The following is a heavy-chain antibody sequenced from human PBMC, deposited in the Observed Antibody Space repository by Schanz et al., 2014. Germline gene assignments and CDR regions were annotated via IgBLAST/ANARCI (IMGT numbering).Heavy chain of an antibody. D-gene: IGHD3-16*01. Sequence: EVQLVESGGGLVRPGGSLRLSCAASGFTFSSYAVNWVRQAPGKGLEWVSSMGTSSYMYYADSVRGRFTISRDNSKNTVYLQMNSLRSEDTAVYYCTRDRGALINHNDALDLWGQGTMVSVSS. J-gene: IGHJ3*01. CDR2: MGTSSYM. CDR3: TRDRGALINHNDALDL. V-gene: IGHV3-21*01. CDR1: GFTFSSYA.